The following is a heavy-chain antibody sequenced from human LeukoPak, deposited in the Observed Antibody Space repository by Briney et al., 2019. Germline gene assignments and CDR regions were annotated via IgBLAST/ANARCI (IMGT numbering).Heavy chain of an antibody. CDR3: ARVGSYYYYMDV. D-gene: IGHD3-10*01. CDR2: IYTSGST. Sequence: SETLSLTCTVSGGSISSYYWSWIRQPAGKGLEWIGRIYTSGSTNYNPSLNSRVTMSVDTSKNQFSLRLSSATAADTAVYYCARVGSYYYYMDVWGKGTTVTVSS. CDR1: GGSISSYY. J-gene: IGHJ6*03. V-gene: IGHV4-4*07.